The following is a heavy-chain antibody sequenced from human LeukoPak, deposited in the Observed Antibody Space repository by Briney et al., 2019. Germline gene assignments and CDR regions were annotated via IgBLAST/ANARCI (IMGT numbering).Heavy chain of an antibody. CDR3: AKDRETFSSYGYFDY. J-gene: IGHJ4*02. Sequence: PGGSLRLSCATSGFTFSTYDMHLVRQARGKGLEWVAHIRYDGLKKRYADSVRGRVTVSRDNSKNTLYLQMNSLRAEDTAVYYCAKDRETFSSYGYFDYWGQGTLVPVSS. CDR1: GFTFSTYD. CDR2: IRYDGLKK. V-gene: IGHV3-30*02. D-gene: IGHD2-21*01.